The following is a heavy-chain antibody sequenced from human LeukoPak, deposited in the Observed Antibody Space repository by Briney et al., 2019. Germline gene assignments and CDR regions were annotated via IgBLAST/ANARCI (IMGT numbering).Heavy chain of an antibody. J-gene: IGHJ5*02. CDR3: ARAYSSSWYFNWFDP. D-gene: IGHD6-13*01. V-gene: IGHV4-38-2*02. CDR1: GYSISSGYY. CDR2: IYHSGST. Sequence: PSETLSLTCTVSGYSISSGYYWGRIRQPPGKGLEWIGSIYHSGSTYYNPSLKSRVTISVDTSKNQFSLKLSSVTAADTAVYYCARAYSSSWYFNWFDPWGQGTLVTVSS.